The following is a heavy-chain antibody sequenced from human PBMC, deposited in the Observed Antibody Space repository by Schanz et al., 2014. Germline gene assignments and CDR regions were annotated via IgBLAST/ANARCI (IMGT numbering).Heavy chain of an antibody. J-gene: IGHJ4*02. CDR3: ATWSGTRLFHN. CDR1: GFTFSDYY. D-gene: IGHD1-7*01. CDR2: ISSSSIYT. V-gene: IGHV3-11*06. Sequence: QVQLVESGGTLVKPGGSLRLSCVVSGFTFSDYYMSWIRQAPGKGLEWVSYISSSSIYTNYADSVKGRFTISRDNAKNSLYLQMNSLRAEDTAAYYCATWSGTRLFHNWGQGTLVTVSS.